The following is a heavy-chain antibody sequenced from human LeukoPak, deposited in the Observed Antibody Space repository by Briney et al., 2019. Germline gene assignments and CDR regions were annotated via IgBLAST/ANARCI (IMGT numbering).Heavy chain of an antibody. CDR2: ISSNGGST. D-gene: IGHD3-16*01. CDR3: ARVSRAGLGDY. Sequence: GGSLRLSCAASGFTFSSYAMHWVRQAPGKGLEYVSAISSNGGSTYYANSVKGRFTISRDNSKNTLYLQMGSLRAEDMAVYYCARVSRAGLGDYWAKGPLVTVSS. V-gene: IGHV3-64*01. CDR1: GFTFSSYA. J-gene: IGHJ4*02.